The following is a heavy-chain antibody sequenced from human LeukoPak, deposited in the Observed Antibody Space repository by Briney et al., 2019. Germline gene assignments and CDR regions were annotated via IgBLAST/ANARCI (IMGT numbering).Heavy chain of an antibody. CDR2: IYHSGST. D-gene: IGHD2-15*01. Sequence: SETLSLTCAVSGGSISSSNWWSWVRQPPGKGLEWIGEIYHSGSTTYNPSLKSRVTISIDRSKNQFSLKLSSVTAADTGVYYCARDQAGVVTTNGKIENWFDPWGQGTLVIVSS. J-gene: IGHJ5*02. V-gene: IGHV4-4*02. CDR3: ARDQAGVVTTNGKIENWFDP. CDR1: GGSISSSNW.